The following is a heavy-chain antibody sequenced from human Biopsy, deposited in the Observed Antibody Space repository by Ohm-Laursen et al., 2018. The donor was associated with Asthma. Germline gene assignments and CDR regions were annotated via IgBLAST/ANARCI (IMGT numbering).Heavy chain of an antibody. D-gene: IGHD2/OR15-2a*01. J-gene: IGHJ4*02. V-gene: IGHV3-30*03. CDR3: SRWQDLSMARGFDY. Sequence: SLRLSCAASGFPISNYGMHWVRQAPGKGLEWVAVMSYDDSQTRYADSVTGRFTISIDNSKNILYLQMSSLRDEDTAVYYCSRWQDLSMARGFDYWGQGTLVTVSS. CDR1: GFPISNYG. CDR2: MSYDDSQT.